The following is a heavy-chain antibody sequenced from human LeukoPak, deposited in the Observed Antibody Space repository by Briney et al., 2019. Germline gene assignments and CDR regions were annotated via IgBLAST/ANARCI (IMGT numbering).Heavy chain of an antibody. Sequence: PGGSLRLSCAASGFTFSSYAMSWVRQAPGKGLEWVSAISGSGGSTYYADSVKGRFTISRDNSKNTLYLQMNSLRAEDTAVYYCAKEKENSYGFTAPFDYWGQGTLVTVSS. V-gene: IGHV3-23*01. CDR2: ISGSGGST. D-gene: IGHD5-18*01. J-gene: IGHJ4*02. CDR3: AKEKENSYGFTAPFDY. CDR1: GFTFSSYA.